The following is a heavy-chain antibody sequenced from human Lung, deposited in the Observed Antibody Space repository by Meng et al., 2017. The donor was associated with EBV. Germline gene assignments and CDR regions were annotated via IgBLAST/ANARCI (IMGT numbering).Heavy chain of an antibody. J-gene: IGHJ4*02. V-gene: IGHV4-4*02. Sequence: VQRLRALSLSLIVSGDTLGSDMWWGGVGQPPGTGVEWIVEVYHRGEPYYNPSRKSRVFISVDRSKNQFSMNLRSVTAADTAVYYCGRDQGRQLINHWGQGTLVTVSS. CDR1: GDTLGSDMW. D-gene: IGHD1-1*01. CDR2: VYHRGEP. CDR3: GRDQGRQLINH.